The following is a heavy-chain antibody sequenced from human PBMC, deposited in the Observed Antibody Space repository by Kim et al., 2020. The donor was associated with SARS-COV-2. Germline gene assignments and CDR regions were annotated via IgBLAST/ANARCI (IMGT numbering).Heavy chain of an antibody. Sequence: GGSLRLSCAASGFTFSKHGMFWVRQAPGKGLEWVALIWYDGSNKDYADSVKGRFTISRDNSKNTLYLQMDSLRDEDTAVYYCARRQYIVTTPTYGMDVWG. CDR3: ARRQYIVTTPTYGMDV. CDR1: GFTFSKHG. CDR2: IWYDGSNK. J-gene: IGHJ6*01. D-gene: IGHD5-12*01. V-gene: IGHV3-33*07.